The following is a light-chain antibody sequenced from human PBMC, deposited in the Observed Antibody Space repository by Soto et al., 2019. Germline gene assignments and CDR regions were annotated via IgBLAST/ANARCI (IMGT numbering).Light chain of an antibody. CDR2: GAS. Sequence: EIVMTQSPATLSVSPGGRATLSCRASQSLNINLAWYQQKPGQAPRVLIYGASTRATGIPARFSGSGSGTEFTLTISSLQSEDFAVYYCQQYSNWPRTFGQGTKVDIK. V-gene: IGKV3-15*01. CDR3: QQYSNWPRT. J-gene: IGKJ1*01. CDR1: QSLNIN.